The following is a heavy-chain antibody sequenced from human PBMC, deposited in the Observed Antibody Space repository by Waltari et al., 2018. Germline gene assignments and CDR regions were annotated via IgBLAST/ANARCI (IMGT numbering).Heavy chain of an antibody. CDR3: AREVRRDEDYGMDV. CDR2: IYRSGGT. J-gene: IGHJ6*02. D-gene: IGHD2-21*02. Sequence: QVQLQESGPGLVKPPETLSLTCSVSGGSLSSYSWSWIRQPAGKGLEWIGRIYRSGGTNYNPSLKSRVTMSVDMSKNQFSLKLSSVTAADTAVYYCAREVRRDEDYGMDVWGQGTTVTVSS. CDR1: GGSLSSYS. V-gene: IGHV4-4*07.